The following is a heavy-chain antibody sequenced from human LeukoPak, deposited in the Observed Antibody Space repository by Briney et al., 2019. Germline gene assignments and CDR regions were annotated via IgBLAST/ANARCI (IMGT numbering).Heavy chain of an antibody. CDR1: GGSISSYY. CDR3: AGTGNYYDSSGSWGNFDY. J-gene: IGHJ4*02. CDR2: IYTSGST. D-gene: IGHD3-22*01. Sequence: SETLSLTCTVSGGSISSYYWSWIRQPAGKGLEWIGRIYTSGSTNYNPSLKSRVTMSVDTSKNQFSLKLSSVTAADTAVYYCAGTGNYYDSSGSWGNFDYWGQGTLVTVSS. V-gene: IGHV4-4*07.